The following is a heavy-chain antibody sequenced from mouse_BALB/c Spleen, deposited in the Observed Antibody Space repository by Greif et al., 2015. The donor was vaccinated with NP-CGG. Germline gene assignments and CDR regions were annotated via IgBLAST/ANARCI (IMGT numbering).Heavy chain of an antibody. CDR1: GFTFSSYT. CDR2: ISNGGGST. J-gene: IGHJ4*01. V-gene: IGHV5-12-2*01. CDR3: ARRGLGDYAMDY. Sequence: EVHLVESGGGLVQPGGSLKLSCAASGFTFSSYTMSWVRQTPEKRLEWVAYISNGGGSTYYPDTVKGRFTISRDNAKNTLYLQVSSLKSEDTAMYYCARRGLGDYAMDYWGQGTSVTVSS. D-gene: IGHD3-1*01.